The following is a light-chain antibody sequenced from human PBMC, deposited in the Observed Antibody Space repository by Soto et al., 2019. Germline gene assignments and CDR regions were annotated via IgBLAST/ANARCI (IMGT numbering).Light chain of an antibody. CDR3: QQYSSLPHT. V-gene: IGKV3-20*01. CDR2: GVS. Sequence: ESVLTHAPAILSLSPGERATFSCRASQSVSNSFFAWYQQKPGQAPRILIYGVSSRATGIPDRFSGSGSGTDFTLTISRMEPEDFVVYYCQQYSSLPHTFGQGTKLEVK. J-gene: IGKJ2*01. CDR1: QSVSNSF.